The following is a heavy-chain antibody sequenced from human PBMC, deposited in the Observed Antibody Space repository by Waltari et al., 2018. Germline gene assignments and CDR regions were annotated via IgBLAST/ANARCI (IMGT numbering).Heavy chain of an antibody. D-gene: IGHD3-10*01. Sequence: FSANCVAWGRQATGRGLEWVANINYEGIKVHYVNSVKGLFTVSRDNARNSVYLHMNSLRAEDTAVYYCATYRWLGYWGQGTPVTVSS. CDR1: FSANC. J-gene: IGHJ4*02. CDR2: INYEGIKV. CDR3: ATYRWLGY. V-gene: IGHV3-7*03.